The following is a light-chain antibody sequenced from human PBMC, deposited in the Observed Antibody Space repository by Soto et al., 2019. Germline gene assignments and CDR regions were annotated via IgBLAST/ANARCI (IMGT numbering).Light chain of an antibody. J-gene: IGKJ1*01. V-gene: IGKV3-20*01. Sequence: EIVLSQSPGTLSLSPGERATLSCRSSQSVSNNYLAWYQQKPGQAPTLLIYGAANRATGIHDRFSGRGSGADFTLPISRLEPEDFAVYYCPQYGSSGMFGHGTKVDIK. CDR3: PQYGSSGM. CDR1: QSVSNNY. CDR2: GAA.